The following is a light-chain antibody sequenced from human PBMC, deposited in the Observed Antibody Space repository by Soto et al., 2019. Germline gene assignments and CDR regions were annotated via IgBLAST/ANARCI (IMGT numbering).Light chain of an antibody. CDR3: SSFTSSMTNV. J-gene: IGLJ1*01. CDR1: SSDVGGYNS. V-gene: IGLV2-14*03. Sequence: QSALTQPDSVSGSPGESITISCTGTSSDVGGYNSVSWYQHHPGKAPKLILYAVGDRPSGVSYRFSGSKSGNTASLTISGLQAADEGDYFCSSFTSSMTNVFGSGTKLTVL. CDR2: AVG.